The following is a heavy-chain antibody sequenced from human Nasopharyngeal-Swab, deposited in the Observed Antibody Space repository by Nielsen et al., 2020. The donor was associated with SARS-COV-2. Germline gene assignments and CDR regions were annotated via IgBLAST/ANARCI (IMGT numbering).Heavy chain of an antibody. D-gene: IGHD1-26*01. V-gene: IGHV4-59*01. CDR2: VYHSGDT. J-gene: IGHJ5*02. CDR3: ARGGSGAGWFDP. Sequence: CIRQPPGTGLQWIGYVYHSGDTIYNPALSSRVTISADTSDNQFSLRLTSVTTADTAAYFCARGGSGAGWFDPWGQGTLVTVSS.